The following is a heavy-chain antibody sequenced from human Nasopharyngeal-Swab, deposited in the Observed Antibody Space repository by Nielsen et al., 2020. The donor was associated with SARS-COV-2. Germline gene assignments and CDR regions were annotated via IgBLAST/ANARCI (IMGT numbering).Heavy chain of an antibody. CDR3: ARDCDTATCYRSAADT. Sequence: GGSLRLSCAASGFKFDEYTMHWVRQAPGKGLMWVARINRDGSGTNYADSVKGRFTISRDNAKNTLYLQMNTLSAEDTGVYYCARDCDTATCYRSAADTWGQGTLVTVSS. J-gene: IGHJ5*01. CDR2: INRDGSGT. V-gene: IGHV3-74*01. CDR1: GFKFDEYT. D-gene: IGHD2-2*01.